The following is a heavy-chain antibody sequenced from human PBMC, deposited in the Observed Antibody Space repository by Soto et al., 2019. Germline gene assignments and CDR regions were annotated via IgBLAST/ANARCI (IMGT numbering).Heavy chain of an antibody. CDR2: ISGSGGST. Sequence: EVQLLESRGGLVQPGGSLRLSCAASGFTFSSYAMSWVRQAPGKGLEWVSAISGSGGSTYYADSVKGRFTISRDNSKNTLDLQMNSLRAEDTAVYYCAKDRWTGSSGWDIDYWGQGTLVTVSS. CDR1: GFTFSSYA. CDR3: AKDRWTGSSGWDIDY. V-gene: IGHV3-23*01. D-gene: IGHD6-19*01. J-gene: IGHJ4*02.